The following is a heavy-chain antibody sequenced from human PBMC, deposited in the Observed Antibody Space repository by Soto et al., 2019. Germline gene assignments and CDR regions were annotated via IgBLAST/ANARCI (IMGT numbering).Heavy chain of an antibody. CDR1: CYTFTSYG. CDR3: ARATYDFWSGYYIDY. Sequence: ASGKVSCKASCYTFTSYGISWVRQAPGQGLEWMGWISAYNGNTNYAQKLQGRVTMTTDTSTSTAYMELRSLRSDDTAVYYCARATYDFWSGYYIDYWGQGTLVTVSS. CDR2: ISAYNGNT. D-gene: IGHD3-3*01. V-gene: IGHV1-18*01. J-gene: IGHJ4*02.